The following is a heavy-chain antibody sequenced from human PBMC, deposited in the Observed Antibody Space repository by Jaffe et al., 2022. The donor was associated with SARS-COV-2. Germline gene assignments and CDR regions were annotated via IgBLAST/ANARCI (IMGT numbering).Heavy chain of an antibody. CDR2: INPSGGST. Sequence: QVQLVQSGAEVKKPGASVKVSCKASGYTFTSYYMHWVRQAPGQGLEWMGIINPSGGSTSYAQKFQGRVTMTRDTSTSTVYMELSSLRSEDTAVYYCARELKGGFQWELLLGWFDPWGQGTLVTVSS. J-gene: IGHJ5*02. CDR3: ARELKGGFQWELLLGWFDP. V-gene: IGHV1-46*01. D-gene: IGHD1-26*01. CDR1: GYTFTSYY.